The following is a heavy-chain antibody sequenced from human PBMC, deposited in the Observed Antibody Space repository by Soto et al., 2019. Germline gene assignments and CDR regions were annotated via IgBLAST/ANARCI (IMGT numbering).Heavy chain of an antibody. V-gene: IGHV3-9*01. CDR2: ISWNRVSI. J-gene: IGHJ4*02. D-gene: IGHD6-6*01. CDR3: SKDIGRSSSSPFDY. Sequence: EVQLVESGGGLVQPGRSLRLSCAASGFTFDDYAMHWVRQAPGKGLEWVSGISWNRVSIGYADSVKGRFSISRDNAKNSLYLQMKSLRAEDTALYYCSKDIGRSSSSPFDYWGQGTLVTVSS. CDR1: GFTFDDYA.